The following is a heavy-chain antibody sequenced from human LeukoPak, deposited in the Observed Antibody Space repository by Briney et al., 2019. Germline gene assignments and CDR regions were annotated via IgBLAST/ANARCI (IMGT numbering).Heavy chain of an antibody. Sequence: ASVKVSCKASGYTFTVYYMHWIRQAPGQGLEWMGWINTNTGNPTYAQGFTGRFVFSLDTSVSTAYLQISSLKAEDTAVYYCASGSVGWLQVSTIWGQGTMVTVSS. J-gene: IGHJ3*02. CDR3: ASGSVGWLQVSTI. D-gene: IGHD5-24*01. V-gene: IGHV7-4-1*02. CDR2: INTNTGNP. CDR1: GYTFTVYY.